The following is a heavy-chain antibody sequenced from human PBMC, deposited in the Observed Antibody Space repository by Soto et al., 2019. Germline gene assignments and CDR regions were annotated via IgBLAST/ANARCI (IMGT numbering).Heavy chain of an antibody. D-gene: IGHD3-10*01. J-gene: IGHJ5*02. V-gene: IGHV3-30*18. CDR2: ISYDGSNK. CDR1: GFTFSSYG. CDR3: AKDRTMVRGVTTFDP. Sequence: QVQLVESGGGVVQPGRSLRLSCAASGFTFSSYGMHWVRQAPGKGLEWVAVISYDGSNKYYADSVKGRFTISRDNSKNTLYLQMNSLRAEDTAVYYCAKDRTMVRGVTTFDPWGQGTLVTVSS.